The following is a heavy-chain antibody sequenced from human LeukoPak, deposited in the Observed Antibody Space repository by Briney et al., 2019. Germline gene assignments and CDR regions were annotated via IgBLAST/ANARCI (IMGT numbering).Heavy chain of an antibody. D-gene: IGHD3-10*01. V-gene: IGHV4-39*01. CDR3: ARLRRKDWYLDL. CDR2: VYYSGST. CDR1: GGSISSGSYF. J-gene: IGHJ2*01. Sequence: SETPPLICTVAGGSISSGSYFWGGIRQPPERGLQWIGSVYYSGSTYYNPSLTSRVTVSVDTSKNQFSLKLSSVTAADTAVYYCARLRRKDWYLDLWGRGNLVTVSS.